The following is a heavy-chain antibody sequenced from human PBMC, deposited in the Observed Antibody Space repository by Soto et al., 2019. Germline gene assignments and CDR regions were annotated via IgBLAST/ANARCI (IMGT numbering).Heavy chain of an antibody. J-gene: IGHJ4*02. CDR3: GRGKPKYMATFDY. CDR1: GFTFGDYA. V-gene: IGHV3-49*03. Sequence: GGSLRLSCTSSGFTFGDYAVNWFRQAPGKGLEWIGFIRSNGYGGTSEYAASVKGRFTISRDDAKSTAYLQVNSLKTEDTALYLCGRGKPKYMATFDYWGLGTLVTVSS. CDR2: IRSNGYGGTS. D-gene: IGHD3-10*01.